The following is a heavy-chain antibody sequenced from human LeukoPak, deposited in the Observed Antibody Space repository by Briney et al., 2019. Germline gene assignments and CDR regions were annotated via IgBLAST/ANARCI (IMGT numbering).Heavy chain of an antibody. CDR2: IYPGDSDT. CDR3: ARNLGAAAGTVDY. CDR1: GYSFTSYW. D-gene: IGHD6-13*01. J-gene: IGHJ4*02. Sequence: GESLKISCKTSGYSFTSYWIAWVRQMPGKGLEWMGIIYPGDSDTRYSPSFQGQVTISADKSISTAYLQWSSLKASDTAMYYCARNLGAAAGTVDYWGQGTLVTVSS. V-gene: IGHV5-51*01.